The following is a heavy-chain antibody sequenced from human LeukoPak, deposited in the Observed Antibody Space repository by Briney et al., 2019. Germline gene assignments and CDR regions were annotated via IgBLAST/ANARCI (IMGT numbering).Heavy chain of an antibody. CDR3: ARVWPYRPLYGSGTPKGVRAFDI. D-gene: IGHD3-10*01. Sequence: PSGTLSLTCAVSGGSISSSNWWSWVRQPPGKGLEWIGEIYHSGSTNYNPSLKSRVTISVDKSKNQFSLKLSSVTAADTAVYYCARVWPYRPLYGSGTPKGVRAFDIWGQGTMVTVSS. CDR2: IYHSGST. J-gene: IGHJ3*02. V-gene: IGHV4-4*02. CDR1: GGSISSSNW.